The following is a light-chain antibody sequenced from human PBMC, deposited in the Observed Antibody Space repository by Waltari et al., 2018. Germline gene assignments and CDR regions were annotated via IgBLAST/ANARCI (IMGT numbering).Light chain of an antibody. Sequence: QSALTQPRSVSGSPGQSVTFSCPGTSNAVGGYNPVSWYQQSPGKAPKLMIYDVFNRPSGVPDRFSGSKSGNTASLTISGLQADDEADYYCCSYAGSYTVLFGGGTKLTVL. V-gene: IGLV2-11*01. CDR2: DVF. CDR1: SNAVGGYNP. CDR3: CSYAGSYTVL. J-gene: IGLJ2*01.